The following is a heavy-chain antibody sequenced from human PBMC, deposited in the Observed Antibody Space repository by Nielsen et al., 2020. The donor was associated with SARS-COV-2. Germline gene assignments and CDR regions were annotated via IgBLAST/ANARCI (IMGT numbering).Heavy chain of an antibody. CDR1: GFTFSSYW. CDR3: AKVGSTSTIDY. J-gene: IGHJ4*02. D-gene: IGHD2-15*01. CDR2: INSDGSST. V-gene: IGHV3-74*01. Sequence: GGSLRLSCAASGFTFSSYWMHWVRQAPGKGLVWVSRINSDGSSTSYADSVKGRFTISRDNAKNTLYLQMNSLRAEDTAVYYCAKVGSTSTIDYWGQGTLVTVSS.